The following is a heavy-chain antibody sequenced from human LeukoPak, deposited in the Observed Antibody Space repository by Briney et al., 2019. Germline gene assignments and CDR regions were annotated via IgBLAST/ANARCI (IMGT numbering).Heavy chain of an antibody. V-gene: IGHV3-23*01. CDR3: TKRVKYGGTWDHFAD. D-gene: IGHD1-26*01. CDR1: GFTFDNYR. J-gene: IGHJ4*02. CDR2: VNADGGNT. Sequence: GGSLRLSCAASGFTFDNYRMSWVRQAPGKGLEWVSTVNADGGNTYYADSVKGRFTISRDNSKSTLILQMNSLRVEDTALYYCTKRVKYGGTWDHFADWGQGTLVTVS.